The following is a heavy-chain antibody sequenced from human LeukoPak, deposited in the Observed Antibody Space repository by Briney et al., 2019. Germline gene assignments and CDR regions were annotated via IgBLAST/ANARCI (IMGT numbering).Heavy chain of an antibody. CDR2: IYTSGRT. V-gene: IGHV4-4*07. D-gene: IGHD3-10*01. Sequence: SETLSLTCTLSGRSIRRYYWRWIRQPAGEGREWIGCIYTSGRTNYNSSLKSRVTMSVETPKKQLSLKLGTVTATATADIYVRREDLWFGECINWFDPWGQGTLVTVSS. CDR1: GRSIRRYY. J-gene: IGHJ5*02. CDR3: RREDLWFGECINWFDP.